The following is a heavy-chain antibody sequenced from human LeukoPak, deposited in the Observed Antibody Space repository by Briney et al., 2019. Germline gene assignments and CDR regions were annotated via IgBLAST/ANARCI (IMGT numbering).Heavy chain of an antibody. V-gene: IGHV3-7*01. CDR2: IKQDGSEK. CDR3: ARGGYDYVWGSPYYYDSSGYYGY. Sequence: GGSLRLSCAASGFTFSSYWMSWVRQAPGKGLEWVANIKQDGSEKYYVDSVKGRFTISRDNAKNSLYLQMNSLRAEDTAVYYCARGGYDYVWGSPYYYDSSGYYGYWGRGTLVTVSS. D-gene: IGHD3-22*01. CDR1: GFTFSSYW. J-gene: IGHJ4*02.